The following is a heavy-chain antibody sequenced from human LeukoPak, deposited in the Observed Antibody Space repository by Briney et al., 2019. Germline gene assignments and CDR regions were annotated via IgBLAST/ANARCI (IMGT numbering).Heavy chain of an antibody. J-gene: IGHJ5*02. Sequence: SETLSLTCTVSGDSISSYYWSWIRQPAGKGLEWIGRVYASGSTNYNPSLKSRVTMSLDTSKNQFSLNLSSVTAADTAVYYCARKALPGNWFDPWGQGTLVTVSS. CDR3: ARKALPGNWFDP. V-gene: IGHV4-4*07. CDR1: GDSISSYY. CDR2: VYASGST.